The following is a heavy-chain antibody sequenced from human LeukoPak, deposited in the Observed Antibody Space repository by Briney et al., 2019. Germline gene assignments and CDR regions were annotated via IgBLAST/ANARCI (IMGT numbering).Heavy chain of an antibody. V-gene: IGHV1-2*02. CDR3: ARAGAPDGFDL. CDR1: GYTFTGYY. CDR2: INPNIGFT. J-gene: IGHJ3*01. D-gene: IGHD3-10*01. Sequence: ASVKVSCKASGYTFTGYYMHWVRQAPGQGLEWMGWINPNIGFTNYAQKFQGSVTITMDTSISTAYIELSRVRSDDKAVYYCARAGAPDGFDLWGQGTLVTVSS.